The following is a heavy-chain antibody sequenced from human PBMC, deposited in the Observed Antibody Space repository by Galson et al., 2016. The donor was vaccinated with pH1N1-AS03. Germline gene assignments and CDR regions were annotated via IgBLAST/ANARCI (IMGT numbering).Heavy chain of an antibody. CDR2: IYFSGS. CDR1: GGSIENCY. Sequence: LSLTCTISGGSIENCYWTWIRQSPEKGLEWIGYIYFSGSKYNPSLKSRLTKSVDTSKNQFSLRLTSLTAADTAVYYCARMHDLLTGFDFWGRGMLVTVSS. J-gene: IGHJ4*02. D-gene: IGHD3-9*01. V-gene: IGHV4-59*08. CDR3: ARMHDLLTGFDF.